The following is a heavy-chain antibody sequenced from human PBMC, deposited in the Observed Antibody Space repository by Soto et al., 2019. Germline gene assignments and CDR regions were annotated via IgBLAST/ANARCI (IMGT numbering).Heavy chain of an antibody. J-gene: IGHJ3*02. D-gene: IGHD2-15*01. CDR1: GFTFSSYS. V-gene: IGHV3-21*01. Sequence: LSLTCAASGFTFSSYSMNWVRQAPGKGLEWVSSISSSSSYIYYADSVKGRFTISRDNAKNSLYLQMNSLRAEDTAVYYCATRVGYCSGGSCYAPHDAFDIWGQGTMVTVSS. CDR3: ATRVGYCSGGSCYAPHDAFDI. CDR2: ISSSSSYI.